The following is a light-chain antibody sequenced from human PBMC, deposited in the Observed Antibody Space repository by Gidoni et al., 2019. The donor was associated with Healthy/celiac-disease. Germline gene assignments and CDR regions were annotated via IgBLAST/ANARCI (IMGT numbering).Light chain of an antibody. Sequence: EIVMTQSPATLSVSPGERATLSCRARQSVSSNVAWYQQKPGQAPRILIYGASTRATGIPARFSGSGYGTEFTLTISSLQSEDFAVYYCQQYNNWPPWTFGQGTKVEIK. CDR2: GAS. CDR1: QSVSSN. J-gene: IGKJ1*01. V-gene: IGKV3-15*01. CDR3: QQYNNWPPWT.